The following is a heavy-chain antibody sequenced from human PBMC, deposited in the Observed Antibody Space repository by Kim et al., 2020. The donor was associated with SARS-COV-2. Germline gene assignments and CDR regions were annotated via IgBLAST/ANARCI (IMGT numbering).Heavy chain of an antibody. Sequence: ASVKVSCKAFGYTFTGYYLHWVRQAPGQGLEWMGRINLNTGGTKYVQKFQGRVTMTRDTSISTAYMELSRLRSDDTAFYYCARVANYDFWSGYEGDDYWGQGTLVTVSS. CDR1: GYTFTGYY. D-gene: IGHD3-3*01. CDR2: INLNTGGT. CDR3: ARVANYDFWSGYEGDDY. V-gene: IGHV1-2*06. J-gene: IGHJ4*02.